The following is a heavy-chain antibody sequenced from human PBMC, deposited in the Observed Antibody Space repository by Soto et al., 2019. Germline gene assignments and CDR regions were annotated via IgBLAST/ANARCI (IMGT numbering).Heavy chain of an antibody. J-gene: IGHJ4*02. V-gene: IGHV1-8*01. CDR1: GYTFTSYD. CDR2: MNPNSGNT. Sequence: QVQLVQSGAEVKKPGASVKVSCKSSGYTFTSYDLNWVRQATGQGLEWMGWMNPNSGNTGYAQKFQGRVTMTGNTSDSTSYRELSSLSSEDTAVYYCERKLDKAMVFGGQGTLVTV. D-gene: IGHD5-18*01. CDR3: ERKLDKAMVF.